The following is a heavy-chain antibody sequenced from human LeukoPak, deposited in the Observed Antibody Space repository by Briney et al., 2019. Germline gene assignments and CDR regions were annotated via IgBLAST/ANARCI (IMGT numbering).Heavy chain of an antibody. J-gene: IGHJ5*02. CDR1: GGSFNDYY. Sequence: PSETLSLTCAVYGGSFNDYYWNWIRQPPGKGLEWIGEINLRGSTTYNPSLKSRVTISLDESKNQFSLKLSSVTAADTAVYDCARVHDYYDLSEFDPWGQGTLVTVSS. CDR3: ARVHDYYDLSEFDP. V-gene: IGHV4-34*01. CDR2: INLRGST. D-gene: IGHD3-22*01.